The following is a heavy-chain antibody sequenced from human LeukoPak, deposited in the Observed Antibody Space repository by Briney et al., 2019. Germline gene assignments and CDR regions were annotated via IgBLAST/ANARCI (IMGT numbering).Heavy chain of an antibody. D-gene: IGHD1-26*01. CDR3: AKDISVGTTPYYFDS. V-gene: IGHV3-9*01. J-gene: IGHJ4*02. CDR1: GFTFDDYA. CDR2: ITWNTDTI. Sequence: GGSLRLSCAASGFTFDDYARHWVRQGPGKGLEWISGITWNTDTIGYADSVMGRFTISRDNAKNSLYLHMNSLRAEDTALYYCAKDISVGTTPYYFDSWGQGTLATVSS.